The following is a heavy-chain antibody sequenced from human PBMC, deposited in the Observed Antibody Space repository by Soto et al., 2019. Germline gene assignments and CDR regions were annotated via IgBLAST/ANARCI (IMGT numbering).Heavy chain of an antibody. CDR3: ARDPIVVVPAAISDYYGMDV. CDR1: GGTFSSYA. D-gene: IGHD2-2*01. Sequence: QVQLVQSGAEVKKPGSSVKVSCKASGGTFSSYAISWVRQAPGQGLEWMGGIIPIFGTANYAQKFQGRVTITADESTSTAYMELSSLRSEDTAVYYCARDPIVVVPAAISDYYGMDVWGQGTTVTVSS. V-gene: IGHV1-69*01. J-gene: IGHJ6*02. CDR2: IIPIFGTA.